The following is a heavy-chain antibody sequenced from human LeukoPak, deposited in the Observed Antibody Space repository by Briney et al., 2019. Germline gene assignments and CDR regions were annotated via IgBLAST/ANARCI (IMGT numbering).Heavy chain of an antibody. CDR3: ARQSSSSWYYFDY. J-gene: IGHJ4*02. Sequence: GESLKISCQGSGYSFTNYWIGWVRQMPGKGLEWMGIIYPTDSDTRYSPSFQGQVTISADTSINTAYLRWSSLKASDTAMYYCARQSSSSWYYFDYWGQGTLVTVSS. D-gene: IGHD6-13*01. CDR2: IYPTDSDT. V-gene: IGHV5-51*01. CDR1: GYSFTNYW.